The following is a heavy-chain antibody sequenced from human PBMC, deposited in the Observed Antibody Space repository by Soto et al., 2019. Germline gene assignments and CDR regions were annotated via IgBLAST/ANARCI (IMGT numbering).Heavy chain of an antibody. J-gene: IGHJ4*02. Sequence: EVPLLESGGGLVQPGGSLRLSCAASGFTFSSYAMSWVRQAPGKGLEWVSAISGSGGSTYYADSVKGRFTISRDNSKNTLYLQMNSLRAEDTAVYYCAKNPLWFGELFPFDYWGQGTLVTVSS. CDR1: GFTFSSYA. CDR2: ISGSGGST. CDR3: AKNPLWFGELFPFDY. V-gene: IGHV3-23*01. D-gene: IGHD3-10*01.